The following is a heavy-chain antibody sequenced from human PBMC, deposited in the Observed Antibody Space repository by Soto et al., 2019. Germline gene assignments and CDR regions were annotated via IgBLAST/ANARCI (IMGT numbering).Heavy chain of an antibody. Sequence: PGGSLRLSCAASGFTFSSYDMNWVRQAPGKGLEWVSGVSASGSITSYADSAKGRFTISRDTAKNTVFLQMTGLRAEDTAVYFCAKGDCSGRRCYRGFDYWGQGTLVTVSS. D-gene: IGHD2-15*01. CDR3: AKGDCSGRRCYRGFDY. CDR2: VSASGSIT. J-gene: IGHJ4*02. V-gene: IGHV3-23*01. CDR1: GFTFSSYD.